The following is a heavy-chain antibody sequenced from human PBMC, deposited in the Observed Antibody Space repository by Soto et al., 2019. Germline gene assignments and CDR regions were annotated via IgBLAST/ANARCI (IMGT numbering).Heavy chain of an antibody. CDR3: ERDGAVAGDSNFDY. J-gene: IGHJ4*02. V-gene: IGHV1-3*01. CDR1: GYTFTPYA. Sequence: QVQLVQSGAEVKKPGASVKVSCKASGYTFTPYAMHWVRQAPGQRLEWMGWINAGNGNTKYSQKFQGRVTITTDTSASTAYMELSSLRSEDMAVYYCERDGAVAGDSNFDYWGQGTLVTVSS. D-gene: IGHD6-19*01. CDR2: INAGNGNT.